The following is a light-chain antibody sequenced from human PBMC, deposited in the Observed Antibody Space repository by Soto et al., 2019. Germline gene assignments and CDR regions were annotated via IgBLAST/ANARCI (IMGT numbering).Light chain of an antibody. CDR2: EVT. J-gene: IGLJ2*01. CDR1: GSDVGGYGY. Sequence: QSALTQPPSASGSPGQSVTISCTGTGSDVGGYGYVSWYQQHPGKAPKLMIFEVTKRASGVPNRFSGSKSGNTASLTVSGLQAEDEADYYCSSYAGINTDVVFGGGTKVTVL. CDR3: SSYAGINTDVV. V-gene: IGLV2-8*01.